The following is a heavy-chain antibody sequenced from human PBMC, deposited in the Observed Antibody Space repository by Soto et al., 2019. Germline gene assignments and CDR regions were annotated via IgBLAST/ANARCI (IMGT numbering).Heavy chain of an antibody. Sequence: QVQLQESGPGLVKPSETLSLTCTVSGGSVSSGDYYWSWIRQPPGKGLEWIGYVYYSGSTKYNPSLNSRVPISVDTSKNQFSLKLNSVTAADTAVYYCARVGAADVNWFDPWGQGNLITVFS. CDR1: GGSVSSGDYY. CDR2: VYYSGST. J-gene: IGHJ5*02. V-gene: IGHV4-61*08. CDR3: ARVGAADVNWFDP. D-gene: IGHD6-13*01.